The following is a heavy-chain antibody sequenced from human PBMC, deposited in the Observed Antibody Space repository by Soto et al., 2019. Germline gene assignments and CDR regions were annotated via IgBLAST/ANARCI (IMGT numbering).Heavy chain of an antibody. CDR3: ARVVYYDSSGYQY. Sequence: EVQLVESGGGLVKPGGSLRLSCAASGFTISSYNMNWVRQAPGKGLEWVSSISGSSSYIYYADSVKGRFTISRDNAKNSLYLQMNSLRAEDTAVYYCARVVYYDSSGYQYWGQGTLVTVSS. J-gene: IGHJ4*02. V-gene: IGHV3-21*01. CDR1: GFTISSYN. D-gene: IGHD3-22*01. CDR2: ISGSSSYI.